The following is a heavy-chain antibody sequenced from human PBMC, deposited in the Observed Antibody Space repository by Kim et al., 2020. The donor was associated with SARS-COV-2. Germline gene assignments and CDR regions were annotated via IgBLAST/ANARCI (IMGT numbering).Heavy chain of an antibody. CDR3: ARGDIYDYDYFDY. V-gene: IGHV1-2*04. Sequence: YAQKFQGWVTMPRDTSISPAYMELSRLSTDDTAVYYCARGDIYDYDYFDYWGQGTLVTVSS. J-gene: IGHJ4*02. D-gene: IGHD5-12*01.